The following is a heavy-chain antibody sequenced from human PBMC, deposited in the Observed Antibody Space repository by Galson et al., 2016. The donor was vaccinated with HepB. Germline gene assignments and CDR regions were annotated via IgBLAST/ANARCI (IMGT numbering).Heavy chain of an antibody. J-gene: IGHJ5*02. CDR3: ARVDGEITMVRGVIISLRFNWFDP. CDR1: GGSISSSSCY. CDR2: IYYSGST. Sequence: SETLSLTCTVSGGSISSSSCYWGWIRQPPGKGLEWIGSIYYSGSTYYNPSLKSRVTISVDTSKNQFSLKLSSVTAADTAVYYCARVDGEITMVRGVIISLRFNWFDPWGQGTLVTVSS. D-gene: IGHD3-10*01. V-gene: IGHV4-39*01.